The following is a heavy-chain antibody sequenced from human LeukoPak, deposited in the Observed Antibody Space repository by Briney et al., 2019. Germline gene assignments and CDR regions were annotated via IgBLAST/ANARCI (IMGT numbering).Heavy chain of an antibody. J-gene: IGHJ4*02. CDR2: ISGSGGST. V-gene: IGHV3-23*01. Sequence: GGSLRLSCAASGFTFSSYAMSWVRQAPGKGLEWVSAISGSGGSTYYADSVKGRFTISRDNSKNTLYLQMNSLRAEDTAVYYCARVRGHLWFGESPLDYWGQGTLVTVSS. D-gene: IGHD3-10*01. CDR3: ARVRGHLWFGESPLDY. CDR1: GFTFSSYA.